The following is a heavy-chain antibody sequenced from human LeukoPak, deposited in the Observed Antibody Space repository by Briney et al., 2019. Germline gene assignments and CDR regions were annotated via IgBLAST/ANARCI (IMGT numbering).Heavy chain of an antibody. V-gene: IGHV4-59*12. CDR1: GGSISSYY. CDR2: IYYSGST. J-gene: IGHJ4*02. D-gene: IGHD1-26*01. Sequence: SETLSPTCTVSGGSISSYYWSWIRQPPGKGLEWIGYIYYSGSTNYNPSLKSRVTISVDTSKNQFSLRLRSVTAADTAVYYCARTGATIQPYYFDYWGQGTLVTVSS. CDR3: ARTGATIQPYYFDY.